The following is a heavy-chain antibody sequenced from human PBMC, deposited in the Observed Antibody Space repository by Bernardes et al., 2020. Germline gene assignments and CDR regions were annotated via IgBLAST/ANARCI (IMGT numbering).Heavy chain of an antibody. CDR1: GGSINNHY. Sequence: SESLSLTCTVSGGSINNHYWSWIRQSPGKGLEWIGTIYYSGSTDYSPSLRTRVTMSVDTSKNQFSLKLSSVTAADTALYYCAEAQRMDLAMDEFDTWGQGTLITVSS. CDR3: AEAQRMDLAMDEFDT. V-gene: IGHV4-59*11. J-gene: IGHJ5*02. CDR2: IYYSGST. D-gene: IGHD5-18*01.